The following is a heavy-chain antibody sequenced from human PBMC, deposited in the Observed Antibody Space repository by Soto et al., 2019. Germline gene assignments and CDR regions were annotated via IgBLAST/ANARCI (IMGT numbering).Heavy chain of an antibody. J-gene: IGHJ6*02. CDR2: IYTSGST. CDR3: ARSGFASYYGTHV. CDR1: GGSISSCY. V-gene: IGHV4-4*07. D-gene: IGHD3-3*01. Sequence: SETLSLSCTVSGGSISSCYWSCIRQPAGKGLECIGRIYTSGSTNYNPSLKSRVTISVDTSNNQFSLKLSSVIAADTAVYDCARSGFASYYGTHVRGQANTVTLFS.